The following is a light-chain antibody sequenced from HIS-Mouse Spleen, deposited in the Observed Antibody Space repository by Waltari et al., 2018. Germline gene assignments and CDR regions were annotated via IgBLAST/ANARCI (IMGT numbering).Light chain of an antibody. CDR1: KVGDKY. V-gene: IGLV3-1*01. J-gene: IGLJ2*01. CDR3: QAWDSSTEDVV. CDR2: QDS. Sequence: SYELTQPPSVSVLPGQTASITCSGDKVGDKYACWYQQKPGQSPVLVIYQDSKRPSGIPERFSGSNSGNTATLTISGTQAMDEADYYCQAWDSSTEDVVFGGGTKLTVL.